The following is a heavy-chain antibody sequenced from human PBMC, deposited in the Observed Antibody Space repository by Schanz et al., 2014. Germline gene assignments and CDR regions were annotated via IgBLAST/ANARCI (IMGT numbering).Heavy chain of an antibody. D-gene: IGHD3-10*01. V-gene: IGHV3-7*01. Sequence: EVQLLESGGGLVQPGGSLRLSCAASGFTFSSYDMHWVRQAPGKGLEWVANIKQDGSEKYYVDAVKGRFTISRDNAKNSMYLHMKSLRGEDTAVYYCARDNYYGSGSCAYWGQGTLVTVSS. CDR1: GFTFSSYD. CDR3: ARDNYYGSGSCAY. CDR2: IKQDGSEK. J-gene: IGHJ4*02.